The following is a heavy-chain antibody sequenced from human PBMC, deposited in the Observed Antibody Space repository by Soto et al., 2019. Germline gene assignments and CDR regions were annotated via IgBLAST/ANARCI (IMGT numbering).Heavy chain of an antibody. CDR3: AGRGRGSYYDY. D-gene: IGHD3-16*01. V-gene: IGHV3-23*01. Sequence: EVQLLESGGGLVQPGGSLRLSCAASGFTFSSYAMRWVRQAPVKGLEWVSAISGSGGSTYYADSVKGRFTISRDNSKNTLYLQMNSLRAEDTAVYYGAGRGRGSYYDYWGQGTLVTVSS. CDR2: ISGSGGST. CDR1: GFTFSSYA. J-gene: IGHJ4*02.